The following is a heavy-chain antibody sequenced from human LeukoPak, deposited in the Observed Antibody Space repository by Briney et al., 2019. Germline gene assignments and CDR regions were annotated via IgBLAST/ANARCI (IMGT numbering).Heavy chain of an antibody. Sequence: GGSLRLSCAASGFTFSSYAMSWVRQAPGQGLEWVGIINPSGDPTTYAQKFQGRVTMTSDMYTSTVYMELSSLRSEDTAVYYCARDSPYVWGSYRMAEIFDYWGQGTLVTVSS. CDR1: GFTFSSYA. CDR3: ARDSPYVWGSYRMAEIFDY. CDR2: INPSGDPT. D-gene: IGHD3-16*02. V-gene: IGHV1-46*01. J-gene: IGHJ4*02.